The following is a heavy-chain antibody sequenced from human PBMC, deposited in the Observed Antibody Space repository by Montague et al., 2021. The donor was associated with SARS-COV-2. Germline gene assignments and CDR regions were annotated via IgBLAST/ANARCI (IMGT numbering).Heavy chain of an antibody. CDR1: GGSITSGAYY. Sequence: TLSLTCNVSGGSITSGAYYWSWIRQHPGKGLEWIGYIYYSGRTXLNPSLKSRVTISVDTSNNQLSLKVTSVTAADTAVYYCAREWGRGGDRYWYFDLWGRGTLVTVSS. V-gene: IGHV4-31*03. CDR3: AREWGRGGDRYWYFDL. D-gene: IGHD2-21*02. J-gene: IGHJ2*01. CDR2: IYYSGRT.